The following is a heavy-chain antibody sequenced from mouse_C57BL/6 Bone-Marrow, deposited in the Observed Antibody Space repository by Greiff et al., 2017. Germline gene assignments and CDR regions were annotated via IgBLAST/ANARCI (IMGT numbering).Heavy chain of an antibody. CDR1: GYTFTSYW. Sequence: QVQLQQPGAELVKPGASVKLSCKASGYTFTSYWMHWVKQRPGRGLEWIGRIDPNSGGTKYNEKFKSKATLTVDKPSSTAYMQLRSLTSEDSAVYYCARWDGYYFAWFAYWGQGTLVTVSA. J-gene: IGHJ3*01. CDR2: IDPNSGGT. V-gene: IGHV1-72*01. D-gene: IGHD2-3*01. CDR3: ARWDGYYFAWFAY.